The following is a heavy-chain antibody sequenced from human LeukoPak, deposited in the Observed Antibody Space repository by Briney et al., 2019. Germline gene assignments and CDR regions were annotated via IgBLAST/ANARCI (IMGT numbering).Heavy chain of an antibody. J-gene: IGHJ6*03. V-gene: IGHV1-18*01. D-gene: IGHD5-24*01. CDR1: GYTFTSYG. CDR3: AREREDGYTHRGYYYMDV. Sequence: ASVKVSCKASGYTFTSYGISWVRQAPGQGLEWMGWISAYNGNTNYAQKFQGRVTITADESTSTAYMELSSLRSEDTAVYYCAREREDGYTHRGYYYMDVWGKGTTVTISS. CDR2: ISAYNGNT.